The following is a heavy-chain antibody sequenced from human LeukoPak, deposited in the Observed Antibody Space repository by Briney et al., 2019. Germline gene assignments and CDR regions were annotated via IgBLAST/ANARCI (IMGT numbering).Heavy chain of an antibody. V-gene: IGHV3-9*01. D-gene: IGHD1-26*01. CDR1: GFSFDEYA. J-gene: IGHJ3*01. Sequence: GGSLRLSCAASGFSFDEYAMHWVRHVPGKGLEWVSGISYSSETIGYVDSVKGRFTISRDNAKKSLYLQMNSLRAEDTALYYCTKDRGGSSQLGDAFDVWGQGTMVSVSS. CDR2: ISYSSETI. CDR3: TKDRGGSSQLGDAFDV.